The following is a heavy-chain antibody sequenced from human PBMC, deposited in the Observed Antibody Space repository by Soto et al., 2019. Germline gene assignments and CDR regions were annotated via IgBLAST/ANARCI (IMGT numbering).Heavy chain of an antibody. D-gene: IGHD2-8*02. Sequence: QVQLVESGGGVVQPGRSLRLSCAVFGFTVSTYCMHWVRQAPGKGLEWVAVISRDGGTKYYADSVKGRFTISKDNSRNTLFLEMNNLRGDDMAVYYCTGEVASGYWGQGTLVTVSS. CDR2: ISRDGGTK. J-gene: IGHJ4*02. CDR3: TGEVASGY. V-gene: IGHV3-30*03. CDR1: GFTVSTYC.